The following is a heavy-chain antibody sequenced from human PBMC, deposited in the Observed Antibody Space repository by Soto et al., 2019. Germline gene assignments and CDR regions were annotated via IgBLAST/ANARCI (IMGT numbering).Heavy chain of an antibody. CDR3: ARDVGSDFWSGPWGY. CDR1: GGSISSGGYY. CDR2: IYYSGST. V-gene: IGHV4-31*03. J-gene: IGHJ4*01. Sequence: QVQLQESGPGLVKPSQTLSLTCTVSGGSISSGGYYWSWIRQHPGKGLEWIGYIYYSGSTYYNPSLKSRVTISVDTSKSQFSLKLSSVTVADTAVYYCARDVGSDFWSGPWGYWVQGTLVTVSS. D-gene: IGHD3-3*01.